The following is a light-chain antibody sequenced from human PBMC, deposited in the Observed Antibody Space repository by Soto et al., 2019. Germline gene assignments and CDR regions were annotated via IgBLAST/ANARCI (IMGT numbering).Light chain of an antibody. V-gene: IGKV1-27*01. CDR2: GAS. CDR3: QKYNSPTLT. J-gene: IGKJ5*01. Sequence: EIRVSKTLNALSISRGERVTITCRASQGINIYLAWYQQAAGKVPKHLIYGASKLQSGVPSRFRGGGSGTNFTLTISALQPEDVRTYYCQKYNSPTLTFGQGTRLEIK. CDR1: QGINIY.